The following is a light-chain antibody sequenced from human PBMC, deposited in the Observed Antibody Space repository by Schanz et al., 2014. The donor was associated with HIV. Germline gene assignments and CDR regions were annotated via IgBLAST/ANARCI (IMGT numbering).Light chain of an antibody. CDR2: GNS. J-gene: IGLJ3*02. CDR1: SSNIGAGYD. Sequence: QSVLTQPPSMSGAPGQRVTISCTGSSSNIGAGYDVHWYQQLPGTAPKLLIYGNSNRPSGVPDRFSGSKSGNTASLTVSGLQAEDEADYYCSSYGGGDTLLFGGGTKLTVL. CDR3: SSYGGGDTLL. V-gene: IGLV1-40*01.